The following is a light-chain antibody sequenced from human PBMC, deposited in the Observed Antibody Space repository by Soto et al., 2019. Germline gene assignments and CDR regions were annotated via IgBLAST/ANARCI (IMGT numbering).Light chain of an antibody. J-gene: IGKJ5*01. V-gene: IGKV3-15*01. CDR2: GAS. CDR1: QSISDT. CDR3: QQYGSSPYT. Sequence: EIVMTQSPATLSVYSGGRATLSCRASQSISDTLAWYQQKPGQAPRLLIYGASTRAPGFPARFSGSGSGTDVTLTISRLEPEDLAVYSGQQYGSSPYTFGQGTRREIK.